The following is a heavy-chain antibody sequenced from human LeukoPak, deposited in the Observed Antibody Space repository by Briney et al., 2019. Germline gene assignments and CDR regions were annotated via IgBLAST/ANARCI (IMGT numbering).Heavy chain of an antibody. CDR1: GGSFSGYY. V-gene: IGHV4-34*01. Sequence: SETLSLTCAVYGGSFSGYYWSWIRQPPGKGLEWIGEINHSGSTNYNPSLKSRVTISVDTSKNQFSLKLSSVTAADTAVYYCARGRSGYSYGLYYFDYWGQGTLVTVSS. CDR2: INHSGST. J-gene: IGHJ4*02. CDR3: ARGRSGYSYGLYYFDY. D-gene: IGHD5-18*01.